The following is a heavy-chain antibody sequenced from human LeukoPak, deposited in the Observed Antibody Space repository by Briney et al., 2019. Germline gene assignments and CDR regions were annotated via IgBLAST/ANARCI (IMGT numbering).Heavy chain of an antibody. J-gene: IGHJ6*02. CDR1: GDSVPSNSAA. CDR3: ARDEGLTMGLAHYYYYYGMDV. D-gene: IGHD6-19*01. Sequence: SQTLSLTCAISGDSVPSNSAAWNWIRQSPSRGLEWLGRTYYRSKWYNDYAVSVKSRITINPDTSKNQFSLQLDSVTPEDTAVYYCARDEGLTMGLAHYYYYYGMDVWGQGTTVTVSS. V-gene: IGHV6-1*01. CDR2: TYYRSKWYN.